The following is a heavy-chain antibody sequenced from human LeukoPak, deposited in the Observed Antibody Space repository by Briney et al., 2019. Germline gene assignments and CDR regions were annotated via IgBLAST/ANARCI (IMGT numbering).Heavy chain of an antibody. CDR3: ARDRLPPLGAFDI. V-gene: IGHV3-66*01. D-gene: IGHD3-16*01. Sequence: GGSLRLSCAASGFTVSSNFMSWVRQAPGKGLEWVSVIYSGGNTYYADYVKGRFTISRDNSKNTLYLQVNSLRAEDTAVYHCARDRLPPLGAFDIWGQGTMVTVSS. CDR2: IYSGGNT. CDR1: GFTVSSNF. J-gene: IGHJ3*02.